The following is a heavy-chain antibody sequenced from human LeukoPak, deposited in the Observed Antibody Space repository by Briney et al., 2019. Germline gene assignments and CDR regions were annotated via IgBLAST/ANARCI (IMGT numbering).Heavy chain of an antibody. D-gene: IGHD3-16*01. CDR2: ISAYSGNT. J-gene: IGHJ4*02. CDR3: ARGADTGSYGSLVYFDY. CDR1: GYTFTSYG. Sequence: GASVKVSCKAPGYTFTSYGISWVRQAPGQGLEWMGLISAYSGNTNFAQKLQGRVTMTTDTSTSTAYMELRSLRSDDTAVYFCARGADTGSYGSLVYFDYWGQGTLVTVSS. V-gene: IGHV1-18*01.